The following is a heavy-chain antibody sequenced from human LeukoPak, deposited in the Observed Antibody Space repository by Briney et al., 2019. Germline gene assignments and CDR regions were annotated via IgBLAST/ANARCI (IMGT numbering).Heavy chain of an antibody. CDR2: ISWNSGSI. Sequence: GGSLRLSCAASGLTFDDYAMHWVRQAPGKGLEWVSGISWNSGSIGYADSVKGRFTISRDNAKNSLYLQMNSLRAEDTALYYCAKGSGYDSSGYHDYWGQGTLVTVSS. J-gene: IGHJ4*02. CDR3: AKGSGYDSSGYHDY. V-gene: IGHV3-9*01. CDR1: GLTFDDYA. D-gene: IGHD3-22*01.